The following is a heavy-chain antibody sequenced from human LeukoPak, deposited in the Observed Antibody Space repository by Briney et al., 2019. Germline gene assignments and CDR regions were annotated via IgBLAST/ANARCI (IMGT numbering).Heavy chain of an antibody. J-gene: IGHJ3*02. CDR1: GGSISSYY. CDR3: ARHPSYNWDAHDAFDI. CDR2: IYYIRST. D-gene: IGHD1-20*01. V-gene: IGHV4-59*08. Sequence: SETLSLTCTVSGGSISSYYWSWIRQPPGKGLEWIGYIYYIRSTNYNPSLKSQVTISVDTSKNQFSLKLSSVTAADTAVYYCARHPSYNWDAHDAFDIWGQGTMVTVSS.